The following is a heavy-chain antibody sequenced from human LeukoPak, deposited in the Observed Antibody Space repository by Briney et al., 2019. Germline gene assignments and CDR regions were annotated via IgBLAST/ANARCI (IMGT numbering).Heavy chain of an antibody. D-gene: IGHD3-3*01. CDR3: ARARFWSWQPGPFDY. Sequence: SETLSLTCAVYGGSFSGYYWSWIRQPPGKGLEWIGEINHSGSTNYNPSLKSRVTISVDTSKNQFSQKLSSVTAAYTAVYYCARARFWSWQPGPFDYWGQGTPVTVSS. V-gene: IGHV4-34*01. CDR1: GGSFSGYY. CDR2: INHSGST. J-gene: IGHJ4*02.